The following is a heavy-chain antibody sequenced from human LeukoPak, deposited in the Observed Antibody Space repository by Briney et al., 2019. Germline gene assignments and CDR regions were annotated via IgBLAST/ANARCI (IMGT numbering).Heavy chain of an antibody. Sequence: ASVKVSCKASGYTFTGYYMHWVRQAPGQGLEWMGWINPNSGGTNYAQKFQGRVTMTRDTSISTAYMELSRLRSDDTAVYYCARGDGYNGPRGDYWGQGTLVTVSS. CDR3: ARGDGYNGPRGDY. J-gene: IGHJ4*02. V-gene: IGHV1-2*02. CDR1: GYTFTGYY. D-gene: IGHD5-24*01. CDR2: INPNSGGT.